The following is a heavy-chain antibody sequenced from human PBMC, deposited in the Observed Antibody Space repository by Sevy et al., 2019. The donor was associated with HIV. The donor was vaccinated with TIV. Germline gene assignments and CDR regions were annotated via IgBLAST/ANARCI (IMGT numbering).Heavy chain of an antibody. Sequence: GGCLRLSCAASGFTFRNYNMIWVRQAPGKGLEWVSSISSSSTYIYYADSLKGRFTISRDNAKNTLYLQMNSLRAEDTAVYYCTRDYVIPTSIDYYYYGMDVWGQGTTVTVSS. J-gene: IGHJ6*02. CDR2: ISSSSTYI. V-gene: IGHV3-21*01. D-gene: IGHD2-2*01. CDR3: TRDYVIPTSIDYYYYGMDV. CDR1: GFTFRNYN.